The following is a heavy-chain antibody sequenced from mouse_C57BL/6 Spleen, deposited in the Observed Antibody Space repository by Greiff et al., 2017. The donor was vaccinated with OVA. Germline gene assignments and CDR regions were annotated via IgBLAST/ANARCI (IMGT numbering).Heavy chain of an antibody. V-gene: IGHV1-82*01. CDR3: ARWGSYYGNYVLSAMDY. Sequence: QVQLQQSGPELVKPGASVKISCKASGYAFSSSWMNWVKQRPGKGLEWIGRIYPGDGDTNYNGKFKGKATLTADKSSSTAYMQLSSLTSEDSAVYFCARWGSYYGNYVLSAMDYWGQGTSVTVSS. J-gene: IGHJ4*01. CDR2: IYPGDGDT. CDR1: GYAFSSSW. D-gene: IGHD2-1*01.